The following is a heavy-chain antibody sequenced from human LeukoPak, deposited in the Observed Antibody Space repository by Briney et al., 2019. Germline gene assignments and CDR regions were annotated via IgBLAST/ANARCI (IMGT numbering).Heavy chain of an antibody. CDR3: AKSTPYYYDSSGYYEGDY. Sequence: GGSLRLSCAASGFTFSSYGMHWVRQASGKGLEWVSFIRYDGNNKYYADSVKGRFTISRDNSKNTLYLQMNSLRAEDTAVYYCAKSTPYYYDSSGYYEGDYWGQGTLVTVSS. V-gene: IGHV3-30*02. CDR2: IRYDGNNK. CDR1: GFTFSSYG. D-gene: IGHD3-22*01. J-gene: IGHJ4*02.